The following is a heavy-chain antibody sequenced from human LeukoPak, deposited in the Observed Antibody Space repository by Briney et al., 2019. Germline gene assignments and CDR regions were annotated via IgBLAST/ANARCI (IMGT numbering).Heavy chain of an antibody. CDR2: ISSSGSTI. CDR1: GSTFSSYE. D-gene: IGHD5-24*01. J-gene: IGHJ4*02. CDR3: ARGLDGAKDRKRFDY. V-gene: IGHV3-48*03. Sequence: GGSLRLSCAASGSTFSSYEMNWVRQAPGKGLEWVSYISSSGSTIYYADSVKGRFTISRDNAKNSLYLQMNSLRAEDTAVYYCARGLDGAKDRKRFDYWGQGTLVTVSS.